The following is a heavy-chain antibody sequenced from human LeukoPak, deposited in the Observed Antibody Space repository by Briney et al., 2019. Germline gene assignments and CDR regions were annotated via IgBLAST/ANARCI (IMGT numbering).Heavy chain of an antibody. Sequence: ASVKVSCKASGYTFTSYGISWVRQAPGQGLEWMGWISAYNGNTNYAQKLQGRVTMTTDTSTSTAYMELRSLRSDDTAVYYCAREGNYYDILTGFFDYWGQETLVTVSS. V-gene: IGHV1-18*01. D-gene: IGHD3-9*01. J-gene: IGHJ4*02. CDR1: GYTFTSYG. CDR3: AREGNYYDILTGFFDY. CDR2: ISAYNGNT.